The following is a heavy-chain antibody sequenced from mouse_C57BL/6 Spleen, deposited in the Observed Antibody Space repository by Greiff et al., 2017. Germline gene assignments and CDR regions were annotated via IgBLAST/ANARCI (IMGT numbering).Heavy chain of an antibody. CDR3: ARFKVNYDSYYAMDY. CDR2: IHPNSGST. J-gene: IGHJ4*01. Sequence: QVQLQQPGAELVKPGASVKLSCKASGYTFTSYWMHWVKQRPGQGLEWIGMIHPNSGSTNYNEKFKSKATLTVDKSSSTAYMQLSSLTSEDSAVYCCARFKVNYDSYYAMDYWGQGTSVTVSS. CDR1: GYTFTSYW. D-gene: IGHD1-1*01. V-gene: IGHV1-64*01.